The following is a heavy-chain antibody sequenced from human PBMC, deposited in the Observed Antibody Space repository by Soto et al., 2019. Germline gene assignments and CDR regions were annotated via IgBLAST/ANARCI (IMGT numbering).Heavy chain of an antibody. CDR1: GFTFSSYA. J-gene: IGHJ5*02. CDR3: ARSYGDGGGWFDP. CDR2: ISYDGSNK. V-gene: IGHV3-30-3*01. Sequence: QVQLVESGGGVVQPGRSLRLSCAASGFTFSSYAMHWVRQAPGKGLEWVAVISYDGSNKYYADSMKGRFTISRDNSKNTLYLQMNSLRAEDTAVYYCARSYGDGGGWFDPWGQGTLVTVSS. D-gene: IGHD4-17*01.